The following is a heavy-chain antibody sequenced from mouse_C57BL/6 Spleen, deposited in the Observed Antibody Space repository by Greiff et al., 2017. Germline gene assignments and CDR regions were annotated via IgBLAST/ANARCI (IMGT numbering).Heavy chain of an antibody. CDR1: GYTFTDYY. J-gene: IGHJ1*02. CDR2: IYPGSGNT. V-gene: IGHV1-76*01. CDR3: ARSGYGSSHWYFDV. D-gene: IGHD1-1*01. Sequence: VKLMESGAELVRPGASVKLSCKASGYTFTDYYINWVKQRPGQGLEWIARIYPGSGNTYYNEKFKGKATLTAEKSSSTAYMQLSSLTSEDSAVYFCARSGYGSSHWYFDVWGTGTTVTVSS.